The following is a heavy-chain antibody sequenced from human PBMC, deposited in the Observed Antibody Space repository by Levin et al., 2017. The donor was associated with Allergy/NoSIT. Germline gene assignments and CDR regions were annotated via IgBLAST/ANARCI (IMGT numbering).Heavy chain of an antibody. J-gene: IGHJ6*02. CDR1: GFTFSSYG. Sequence: GGSLRLSCAASGFTFSSYGMHWVRQAPGKGLEWVAVISYDGSNKYYADSVKGRFTISRDNSKNTLYLQMNSLRAEDTAVYYCAKDRAAAGILGYYYGMDVWGQGTTVTVSS. D-gene: IGHD6-13*01. V-gene: IGHV3-30*18. CDR3: AKDRAAAGILGYYYGMDV. CDR2: ISYDGSNK.